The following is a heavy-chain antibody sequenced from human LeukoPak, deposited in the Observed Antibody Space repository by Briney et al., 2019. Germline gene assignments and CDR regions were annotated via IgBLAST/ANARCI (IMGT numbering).Heavy chain of an antibody. J-gene: IGHJ3*01. D-gene: IGHD3-16*01. CDR2: ISVSSRNVI. CDR1: GFTFSSYS. CDR3: ARDFGPRLYAFDV. Sequence: GGPLRLSCAASGFTFSSYSMNWVRQAPGKGLEWLSYISVSSRNVIDYAESVNGRFTISRDDAKNSMYMQMNSVRAEDTAVYFCARDFGPRLYAFDVWGQGTMITVSS. V-gene: IGHV3-48*04.